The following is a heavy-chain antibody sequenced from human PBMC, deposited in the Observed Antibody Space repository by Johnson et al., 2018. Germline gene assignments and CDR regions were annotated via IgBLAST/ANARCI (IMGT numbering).Heavy chain of an antibody. CDR1: GGSFSGYY. V-gene: IGHV4-34*01. CDR2: INHSGGT. Sequence: QVQLQQWGAGLLKPSETLSLTCAVYGGSFSGYYWTWIRQSPGKGLEWIGEINHSGGTNYNPSLKSRVTRSLNTSKNQFSLKLSTVTAADTGRYFCARKYRTRRPLSYYYMDVGGKGTTGTVSS. CDR3: ARKYRTRRPLSYYYMDV. D-gene: IGHD2-2*01. J-gene: IGHJ6*03.